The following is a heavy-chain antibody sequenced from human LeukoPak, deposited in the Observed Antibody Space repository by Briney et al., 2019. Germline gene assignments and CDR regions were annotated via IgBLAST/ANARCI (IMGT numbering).Heavy chain of an antibody. D-gene: IGHD3-16*01. V-gene: IGHV3-66*01. J-gene: IGHJ4*02. CDR2: IYSVGTT. CDR1: GFTVSYNY. CDR3: ARKTDHRAGGDY. Sequence: GGSLRLSCAASGFTVSYNYMSWVRQAPGKGLEWVSLIYSVGTTACADSVKGRFTVSRDNSKNTLYLQRNSLRAEDTAIYYCARKTDHRAGGDYWGQGTLVTVSS.